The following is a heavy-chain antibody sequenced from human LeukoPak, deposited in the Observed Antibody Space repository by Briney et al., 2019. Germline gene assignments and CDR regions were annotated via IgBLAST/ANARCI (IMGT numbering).Heavy chain of an antibody. D-gene: IGHD5-24*01. CDR3: AKLRDGYKVYYFDY. CDR1: GFIFSSYG. Sequence: GGSLRLSCAASGFIFSSYGMHWVRQAPGKGLEWVAFIRYDGSNKYYADSVKGRFTISRDNSKNTLYLQMNSLRAEDTAVYYCAKLRDGYKVYYFDYWGQGTLVTVSP. V-gene: IGHV3-30*02. J-gene: IGHJ4*02. CDR2: IRYDGSNK.